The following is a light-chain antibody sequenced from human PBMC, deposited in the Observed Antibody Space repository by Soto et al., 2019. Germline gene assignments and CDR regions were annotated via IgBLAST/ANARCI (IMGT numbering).Light chain of an antibody. V-gene: IGKV3-20*01. CDR1: QSLRSSY. CDR2: GAS. CDR3: QQFDNSPLYT. J-gene: IGKJ2*01. Sequence: DIVLTQSPVTLSLSPGERATLSCRASQSLRSSYLAWYQQKPGQAPRLLMYGASNRATGFPDRFSGSGSGTDFTLTISRLEPEDFAVHYCHCQQFDNSPLYTFGQGTKLEIK.